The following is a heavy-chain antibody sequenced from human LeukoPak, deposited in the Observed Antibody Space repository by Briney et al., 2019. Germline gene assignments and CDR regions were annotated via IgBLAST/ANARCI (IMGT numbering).Heavy chain of an antibody. CDR3: ARLPYNSYTAKVVARAFDI. CDR1: GFTVSSNY. V-gene: IGHV3-53*01. J-gene: IGHJ3*02. D-gene: IGHD2-15*01. Sequence: GGSLRLSCAASGFTVSSNYMSWVRQAPGKGLEWVSVIYSGGSTYYADSVKGRFTISRDNSKNTLYLQMNSLRAEDTAVYYCARLPYNSYTAKVVARAFDIWGQGTMVTVSS. CDR2: IYSGGST.